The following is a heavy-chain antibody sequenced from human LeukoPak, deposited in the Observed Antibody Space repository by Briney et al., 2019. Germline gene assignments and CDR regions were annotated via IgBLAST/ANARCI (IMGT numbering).Heavy chain of an antibody. CDR2: IRYDGSDK. V-gene: IGHV3-30*02. Sequence: PGGSLRLSCAASGFTFSSYAMSWVRQAPGKGLEWVAFIRYDGSDKFYADSVKGRFTISRDNSKNTLFLQMNRLRPEDAAVYYCAKAPVTTCRGAYCYPFDYWGQGTLVTVSS. CDR3: AKAPVTTCRGAYCYPFDY. CDR1: GFTFSSYA. D-gene: IGHD2-21*01. J-gene: IGHJ4*02.